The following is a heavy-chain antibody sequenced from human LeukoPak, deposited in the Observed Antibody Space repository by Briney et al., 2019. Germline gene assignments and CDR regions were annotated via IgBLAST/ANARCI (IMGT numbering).Heavy chain of an antibody. J-gene: IGHJ4*02. V-gene: IGHV4-4*07. D-gene: IGHD3-22*01. CDR1: GGSISTYY. CDR3: AREPYFDSTGYYFDY. Sequence: SETLSLTCTVSGGSISTYYWTWIRQPAGKGLEWIGRTYTSGSTNYNPSLKSRVTISVDKSKNQFSLKLSSVTAADTAVYYCAREPYFDSTGYYFDYWGQGTLVTISS. CDR2: TYTSGST.